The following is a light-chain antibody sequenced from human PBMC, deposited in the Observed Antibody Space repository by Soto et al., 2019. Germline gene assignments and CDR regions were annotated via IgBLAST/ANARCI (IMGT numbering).Light chain of an antibody. CDR3: QHHSSWPRT. Sequence: EIVMTQSPATLSVSPGERATLSCRASQSVSNNLAWYQQKPGQAPRLLIHGAFTRATGIPARFSGSGSGTEFTLTISSLLSEDFAVYYCQHHSSWPRTFGQGTKLEIK. CDR2: GAF. CDR1: QSVSNN. J-gene: IGKJ1*01. V-gene: IGKV3-15*01.